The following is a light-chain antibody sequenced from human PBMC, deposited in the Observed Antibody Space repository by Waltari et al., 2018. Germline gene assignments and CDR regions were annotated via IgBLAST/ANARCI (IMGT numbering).Light chain of an antibody. CDR1: QSVSRY. Sequence: EIVLTQSGTLSLSPGERATLSCRASQSVSRYLAWYQQKPDQAPRPLIYDASSRATGIPDMFSGSGSGTDFSLTISRLEPEDFAVYYCQKYGSLPATFGQGTKVEIK. CDR2: DAS. CDR3: QKYGSLPAT. J-gene: IGKJ1*01. V-gene: IGKV3-20*01.